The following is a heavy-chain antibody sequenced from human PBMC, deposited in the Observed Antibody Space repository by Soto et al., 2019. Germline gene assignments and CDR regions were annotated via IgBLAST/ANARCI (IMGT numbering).Heavy chain of an antibody. CDR3: ARGGRSTVTTWYYYYGMDV. Sequence: GGSLRLSCAASGFTFSSYGMHWVRQAPGKGLEWVAVIWYDGSNKYYADSVKGRFTISRDNSKNTLYLQMNSLRAEDTAVYYCARGGRSTVTTWYYYYGMDVWGQGTTVTVSS. CDR2: IWYDGSNK. J-gene: IGHJ6*02. CDR1: GFTFSSYG. V-gene: IGHV3-33*01. D-gene: IGHD4-4*01.